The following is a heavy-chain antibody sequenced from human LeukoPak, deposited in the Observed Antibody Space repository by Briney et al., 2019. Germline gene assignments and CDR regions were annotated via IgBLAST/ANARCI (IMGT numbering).Heavy chain of an antibody. Sequence: PSETLSLTCTVSGGSISSYYWSWIRQPPGKGLEWIGSIYYSGSTYYNPSLKSRVTISVDTSKNQFSLKLSSVTAADTAVYYCARRTVRGVIAYWGQGTLVTVSS. J-gene: IGHJ4*02. V-gene: IGHV4-59*04. CDR2: IYYSGST. CDR3: ARRTVRGVIAY. D-gene: IGHD3-10*01. CDR1: GGSISSYY.